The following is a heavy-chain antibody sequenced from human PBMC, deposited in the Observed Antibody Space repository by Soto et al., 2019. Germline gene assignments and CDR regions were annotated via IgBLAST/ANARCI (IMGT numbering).Heavy chain of an antibody. J-gene: IGHJ4*02. CDR1: GFTLSSYT. Sequence: QVQLVESGGGVVQPGRSLRVSCVASGFTLSSYTMYWVRQAPGKGLEWVASTSPDGINEYYADSAKGRFTISRDSSKNTLVVQMNSLRAEDSAIYFCARERSLAVAAPGFWGQGTLVTVSS. CDR2: TSPDGINE. V-gene: IGHV3-30-3*01. CDR3: ARERSLAVAAPGF. D-gene: IGHD6-19*01.